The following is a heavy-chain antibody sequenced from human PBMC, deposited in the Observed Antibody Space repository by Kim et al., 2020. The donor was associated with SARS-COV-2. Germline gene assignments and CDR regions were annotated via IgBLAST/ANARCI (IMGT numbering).Heavy chain of an antibody. CDR3: AKDLSGRADYCTGGKCHNPYGMDV. V-gene: IGHV3-30*18. J-gene: IGHJ6*02. CDR1: GFTLSNYG. CDR2: ISYDGSNK. Sequence: GGSLRLSCAASGFTLSNYGIHWVRQAPGKGLEWVALISYDGSNKYYADSVKGRFTISRDNSKNTLYLQLNSLRAEDTAVFYCAKDLSGRADYCTGGKCHNPYGMDVWGQGTTVTVSS. D-gene: IGHD2-8*02.